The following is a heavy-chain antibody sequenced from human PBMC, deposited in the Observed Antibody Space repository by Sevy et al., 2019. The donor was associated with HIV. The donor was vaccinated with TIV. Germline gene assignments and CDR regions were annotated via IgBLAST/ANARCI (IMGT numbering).Heavy chain of an antibody. J-gene: IGHJ4*02. CDR2: IYYSGST. CDR3: AREGSYYDSSGYYQHPVYYFDY. CDR1: GGSISSSSYY. Sequence: SETLSLTCTVSGGSISSSSYYWGWIRQPPGKGLEWIGSIYYSGSTYYNPSLKSRVTISLDTSKNQFSLKLSSVTAADTAVYYCAREGSYYDSSGYYQHPVYYFDYWGQGTLVTVSS. V-gene: IGHV4-39*02. D-gene: IGHD3-22*01.